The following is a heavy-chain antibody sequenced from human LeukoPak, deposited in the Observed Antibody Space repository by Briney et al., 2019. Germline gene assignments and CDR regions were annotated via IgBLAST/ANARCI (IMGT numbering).Heavy chain of an antibody. CDR1: GFSFSAYW. D-gene: IGHD3-10*01. V-gene: IGHV3-7*05. CDR3: ATEDWFRFDS. CDR2: ITQDGSQK. Sequence: GGSLRLSCAASGFSFSAYWMTWVRQAPGKGLEWVATITQDGSQKYYVDSVQGRFTISRDNAEKSLFLQVSSLRADDTAVYYCATEDWFRFDSWGQGTLLTVPS. J-gene: IGHJ4*02.